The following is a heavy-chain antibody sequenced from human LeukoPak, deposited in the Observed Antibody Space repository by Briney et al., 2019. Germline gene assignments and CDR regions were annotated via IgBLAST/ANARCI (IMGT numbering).Heavy chain of an antibody. D-gene: IGHD6-13*01. J-gene: IGHJ4*02. CDR3: ARGRRIAAAGNDC. CDR2: INHSGST. V-gene: IGHV4-34*01. CDR1: GGSFNGYY. Sequence: SETLSLTCAVYGGSFNGYYWSWIRQPPGKGMEWIGEINHSGSTNYNPSLKSRVTISVDTSKNQFSLKLSSVTAADTAVYYCARGRRIAAAGNDCWGQGTLVTVSS.